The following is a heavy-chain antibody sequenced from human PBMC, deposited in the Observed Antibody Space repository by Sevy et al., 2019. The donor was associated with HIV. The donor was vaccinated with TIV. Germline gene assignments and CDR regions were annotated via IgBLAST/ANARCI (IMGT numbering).Heavy chain of an antibody. V-gene: IGHV3-21*01. CDR1: GFTFSYYT. CDR3: ARSLDYYDSSGANDY. Sequence: GGSLRLSCAASGFTFSYYTMKWVRQAPGKGLEWVSSISSGSSYISYGESVKGRFTISRDNAKNSLFLQMNSLRAEDTAVYYCARSLDYYDSSGANDYWGQGTLLTVSS. D-gene: IGHD3-22*01. CDR2: ISSGSSYI. J-gene: IGHJ4*02.